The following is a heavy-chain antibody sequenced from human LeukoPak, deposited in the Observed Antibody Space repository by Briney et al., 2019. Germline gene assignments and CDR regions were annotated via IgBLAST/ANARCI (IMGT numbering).Heavy chain of an antibody. V-gene: IGHV4-38-2*01. J-gene: IGHJ3*02. D-gene: IGHD7-27*01. CDR2: IYYSGST. Sequence: GSLRLSCAASGFTFSDYYMSWIRQAPGKGLEWIGSIYYSGSTYYNPSLKSRVTISVDTSKNQISLKLSSVTAADTAVYYCARRRPNGGSFDAFDIWGQGTMVTVSS. CDR1: GFTFSDYY. CDR3: ARRRPNGGSFDAFDI.